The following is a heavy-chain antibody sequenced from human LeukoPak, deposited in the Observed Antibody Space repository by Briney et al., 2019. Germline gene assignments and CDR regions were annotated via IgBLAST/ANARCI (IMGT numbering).Heavy chain of an antibody. CDR2: ISAHNGNT. J-gene: IGHJ4*02. CDR1: GYTFSIYG. Sequence: ASVKVSCKTSGYTFSIYGVSWVRQAPGQGLEWLGWISAHNGNTNYAQEVQGKVQGRVTMTTETSTSTAYMELRSLTSDDTAVYYCARGAPGDSVLADYWGQGTLVTVSS. D-gene: IGHD2/OR15-2a*01. V-gene: IGHV1-18*01. CDR3: ARGAPGDSVLADY.